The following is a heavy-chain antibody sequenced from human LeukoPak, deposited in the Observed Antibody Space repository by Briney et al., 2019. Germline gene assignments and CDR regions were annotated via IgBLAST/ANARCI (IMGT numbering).Heavy chain of an antibody. J-gene: IGHJ4*02. D-gene: IGHD3-10*01. Sequence: NPSWTLSLTCAASGASITSSNWWSRDRQPPGQELEWIGETYNSGSTNYHPSHRSRIIISVDKSKDKFSLKLSSVTAADTAVYYCAKEAYQYGSGSSLDYWGQGTLVTVSS. V-gene: IGHV4-4*02. CDR1: GASITSSNW. CDR2: TYNSGST. CDR3: AKEAYQYGSGSSLDY.